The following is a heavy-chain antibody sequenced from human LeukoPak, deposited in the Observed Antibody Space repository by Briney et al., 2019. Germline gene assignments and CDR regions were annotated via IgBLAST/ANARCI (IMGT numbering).Heavy chain of an antibody. CDR1: GASISSYY. V-gene: IGHV4-59*01. CDR3: ASGRVGTIQSDAFDI. Sequence: PSETLSLTCTVSGASISSYYWSWIRQPPGKGLEWIGYIYYSGSTNYNPSLKSRVTISVDTSKNQFSLKLSSVSAADTAVYYCASGRVGTIQSDAFDIWGQGTMVTVSS. CDR2: IYYSGST. J-gene: IGHJ3*02. D-gene: IGHD5-24*01.